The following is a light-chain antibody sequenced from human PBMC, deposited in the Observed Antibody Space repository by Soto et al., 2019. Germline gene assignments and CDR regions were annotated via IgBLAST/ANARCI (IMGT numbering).Light chain of an antibody. J-gene: IGKJ1*01. CDR3: QQYNSYPS. V-gene: IGKV1-5*03. CDR2: KAS. Sequence: DIQMTQSPSTLSASVGDRVTITCRAGQSIGSWLAWYQQKPGKAPNLLIYKASSLESGVPSRFSGSGSGTEFTLTISSLQPDDFATYYCQQYNSYPSFGQGTKVEIK. CDR1: QSIGSW.